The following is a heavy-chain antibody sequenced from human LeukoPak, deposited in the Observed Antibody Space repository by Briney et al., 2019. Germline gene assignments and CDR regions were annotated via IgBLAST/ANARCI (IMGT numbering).Heavy chain of an antibody. Sequence: SETLSLTCTVSGGSISSYYWNWIRQPPGKGLDWIAFLYYSGSTNYNPSLKSRVTISVDTSKNQFSLKLSSVTAADTAVYYCARAGSGWSFDYWGQGALVTVSS. V-gene: IGHV4-59*01. CDR3: ARAGSGWSFDY. D-gene: IGHD6-13*01. J-gene: IGHJ4*02. CDR1: GGSISSYY. CDR2: LYYSGST.